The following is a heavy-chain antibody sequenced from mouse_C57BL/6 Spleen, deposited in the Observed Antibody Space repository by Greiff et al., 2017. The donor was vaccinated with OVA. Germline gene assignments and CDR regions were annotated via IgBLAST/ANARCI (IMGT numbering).Heavy chain of an antibody. CDR1: GFSLTSYG. CDR2: IWSGGST. V-gene: IGHV2-2*01. D-gene: IGHD2-4*01. J-gene: IGHJ4*01. CDR3: ARAYDYAVYAMDY. Sequence: QVQLQQSGPGLVLPSQSLSITCTVSGFSLTSYGVHWVRQSPGKGLEWLGVIWSGGSTDYNAAFISRLSISKDNSKSQVFFKMNSLQADDTAIYYCARAYDYAVYAMDYWGQGTSVTVSS.